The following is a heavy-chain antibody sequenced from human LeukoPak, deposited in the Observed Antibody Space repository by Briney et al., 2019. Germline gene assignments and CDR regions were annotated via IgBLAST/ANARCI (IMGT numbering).Heavy chain of an antibody. CDR1: GGPISSSSYY. Sequence: ETLSLTCTVSGGPISSSSYYWGWIRQPPGKGLEGIGGIFYSGSTYYNPPLRSRVTISVDTSKNQFSLKLSSVTAADPAVYYCARQRYCSSTSCYRNAEYFQHWGQGTLVTVSS. D-gene: IGHD2-2*02. V-gene: IGHV4-39*01. CDR2: IFYSGST. J-gene: IGHJ1*01. CDR3: ARQRYCSSTSCYRNAEYFQH.